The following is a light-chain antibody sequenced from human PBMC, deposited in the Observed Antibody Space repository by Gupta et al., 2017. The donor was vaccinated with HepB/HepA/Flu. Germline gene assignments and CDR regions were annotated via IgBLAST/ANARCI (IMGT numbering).Light chain of an antibody. J-gene: IGKJ4*02. Sequence: DIQMTQSPSTLSASVGDRVPITCRASQTINSWLDWYQQKPGKATKLLIYKASSLESGVPSRFSGSGSGTEFTLTLSSMQPDDFATYYCQQYNSYPLTFGGGTKVEIK. CDR3: QQYNSYPLT. CDR2: KAS. CDR1: QTINSW. V-gene: IGKV1-5*03.